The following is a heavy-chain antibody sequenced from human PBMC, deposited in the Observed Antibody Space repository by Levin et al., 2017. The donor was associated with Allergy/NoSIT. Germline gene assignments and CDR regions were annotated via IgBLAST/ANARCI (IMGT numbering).Heavy chain of an antibody. D-gene: IGHD2-15*01. CDR2: VNPADSDT. V-gene: IGHV5-51*01. CDR1: GYTFTDYW. Sequence: HGESLKISCVPSGYTFTDYWIGWVRQLPGKGLEWVGIVNPADSDTRYSPSFEGHVTISADKSINTAYLQWDTLRAPDTATYYCARHGPWVALGRYDTWGRGTLVTVSS. CDR3: ARHGPWVALGRYDT. J-gene: IGHJ5*02.